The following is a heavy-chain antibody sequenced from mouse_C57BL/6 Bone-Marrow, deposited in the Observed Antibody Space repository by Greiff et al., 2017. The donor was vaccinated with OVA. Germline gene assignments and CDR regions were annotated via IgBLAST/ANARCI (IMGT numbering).Heavy chain of an antibody. V-gene: IGHV3-6*01. D-gene: IGHD2-2*01. Sequence: EVQLQESGPGLVKPSQSLSLTCSVTGYSITSGYYWNWIRQFPGNKLEWMGYISYDGSNNYNPSLKNRISITRDTSKNQFFLKLNSVTTEDTATYYCARGYGYEGGSWFAYWGQGTLVTVSA. CDR1: GYSITSGYY. CDR2: ISYDGSN. J-gene: IGHJ3*01. CDR3: ARGYGYEGGSWFAY.